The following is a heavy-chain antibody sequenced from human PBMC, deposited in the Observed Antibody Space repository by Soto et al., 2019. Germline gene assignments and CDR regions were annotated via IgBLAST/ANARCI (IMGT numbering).Heavy chain of an antibody. V-gene: IGHV3-66*01. CDR1: GFTVSSNY. J-gene: IGHJ4*02. CDR2: IYSGGST. Sequence: GGSLRLSCAASGFTVSSNYMSWVRQAPGKGLEWVSVIYSGGSTYYADSVKGRFTISRDNSKNTLYLQMNSLRAEDTAVYYCARERGYYDSSGYYPDYWGQGTLVTVSS. CDR3: ARERGYYDSSGYYPDY. D-gene: IGHD3-22*01.